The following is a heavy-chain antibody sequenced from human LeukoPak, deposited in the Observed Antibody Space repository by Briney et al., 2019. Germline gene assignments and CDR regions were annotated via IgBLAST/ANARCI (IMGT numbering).Heavy chain of an antibody. Sequence: SETLSLTCTVSGGSISSSSYYWGWVRQPPGKGLVWIGSIYYSGSTYYNPSLKSRVTISVDTSKNQFSLKLSSVTAADTAVYYCARGNCSSTSCSPPDYWGQGTLVTVSS. J-gene: IGHJ4*02. CDR2: IYYSGST. CDR1: GGSISSSSYY. D-gene: IGHD2-2*01. CDR3: ARGNCSSTSCSPPDY. V-gene: IGHV4-39*01.